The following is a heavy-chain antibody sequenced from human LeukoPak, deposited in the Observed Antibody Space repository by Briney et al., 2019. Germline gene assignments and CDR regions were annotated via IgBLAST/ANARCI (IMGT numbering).Heavy chain of an antibody. J-gene: IGHJ4*02. D-gene: IGHD3-9*01. Sequence: ASVKVSCKASGYTFTGYYMHWVRQAPGQGLEWMGWINPNSGGTNYAQKFLGRVTTTRDTSISTAYMELSRLRSDDTAVYYCARSRLIIADYWGQGTLVTVSS. V-gene: IGHV1-2*02. CDR3: ARSRLIIADY. CDR1: GYTFTGYY. CDR2: INPNSGGT.